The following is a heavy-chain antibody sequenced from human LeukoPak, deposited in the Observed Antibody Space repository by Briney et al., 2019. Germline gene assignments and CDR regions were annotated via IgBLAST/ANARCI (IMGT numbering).Heavy chain of an antibody. J-gene: IGHJ5*02. Sequence: SETLSLTCTVSGGSISSSSYYWGWIRQPPGKGLEWIGSISYSGSTYYNPSLKSRVTISVDTSKNQFSLKLSSVTAADTAAYYCAREQVVPAAKGWFDPWGQGTLVTVSS. CDR3: AREQVVPAAKGWFDP. CDR2: ISYSGST. D-gene: IGHD2-2*01. V-gene: IGHV4-39*02. CDR1: GGSISSSSYY.